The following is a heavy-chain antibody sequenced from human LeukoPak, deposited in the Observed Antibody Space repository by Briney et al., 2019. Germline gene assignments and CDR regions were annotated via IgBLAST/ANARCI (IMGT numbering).Heavy chain of an antibody. CDR1: GFTFSSYG. J-gene: IGHJ1*01. CDR2: IRYDGSNK. V-gene: IGHV3-30*02. D-gene: IGHD6-13*01. Sequence: SGGSLRLSCAASGFTFSSYGMHWVRQAPGKGLEWVAFIRYDGSNKYYADSVKGRFTISRDNSKNTLYLQMNSLRAEDTAVYYCAKDPSSSSWSPMWYFQHWGQGTLVTVSS. CDR3: AKDPSSSSWSPMWYFQH.